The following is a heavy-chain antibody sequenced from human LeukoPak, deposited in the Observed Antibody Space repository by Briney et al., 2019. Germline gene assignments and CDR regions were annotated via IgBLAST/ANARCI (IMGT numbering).Heavy chain of an antibody. J-gene: IGHJ4*02. Sequence: AGGSLRLSCAGSGFTFADYAMSWFRQAPGKGLEWVSYISSSGSNIYYVDSVKGRFTISRDNAKNSLSLQMNSLRAEDTAVYYCARNTGELDYWGQGTLVTVSS. V-gene: IGHV3-11*01. D-gene: IGHD7-27*01. CDR2: ISSSGSNI. CDR1: GFTFADYA. CDR3: ARNTGELDY.